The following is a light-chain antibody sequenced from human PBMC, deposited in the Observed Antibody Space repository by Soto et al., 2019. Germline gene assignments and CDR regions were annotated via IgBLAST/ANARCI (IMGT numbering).Light chain of an antibody. Sequence: EIGLSQSPGTLSLSPGERVTLSCRASQSVSSSYLAWYQQKTGQAPRLLFYGASSRATGIPDRFSGSGSGTDFTLTIIRREPEDFAVYYCQQYGNSLSWTFGQGTKVAI. CDR2: GAS. J-gene: IGKJ1*01. CDR1: QSVSSSY. CDR3: QQYGNSLSWT. V-gene: IGKV3-20*01.